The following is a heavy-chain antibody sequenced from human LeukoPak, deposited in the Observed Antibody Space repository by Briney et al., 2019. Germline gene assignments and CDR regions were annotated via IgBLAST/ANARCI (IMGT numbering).Heavy chain of an antibody. CDR1: GGSFSGYY. J-gene: IGHJ3*02. V-gene: IGHV4-34*01. Sequence: SETLSLTCAVYGGSFSGYYWSWIRQPPGKGLEWIGEINHSGSTNYNPSLKSRVTISVDTSKNQFSLKLSSVTAADTAVYYCARGGVSDAFDIWGQGTMATVSS. CDR3: ARGGVSDAFDI. D-gene: IGHD2-8*01. CDR2: INHSGST.